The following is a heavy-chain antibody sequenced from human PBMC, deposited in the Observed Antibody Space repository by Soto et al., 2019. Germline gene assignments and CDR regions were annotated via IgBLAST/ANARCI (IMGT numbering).Heavy chain of an antibody. CDR1: GGTFSSYA. V-gene: IGHV1-69*13. CDR3: ASAGYGDFGGVYYYYGMDV. J-gene: IGHJ6*02. Sequence: SVKVSCKASGGTFSSYAISWVRQAPGQGLEWMGGIVPIFGTANYAQKFQGRVTITADESTSTAYMELSSLRSEDTAVYYCASAGYGDFGGVYYYYGMDVWGQGTTVTVSS. CDR2: IVPIFGTA. D-gene: IGHD4-17*01.